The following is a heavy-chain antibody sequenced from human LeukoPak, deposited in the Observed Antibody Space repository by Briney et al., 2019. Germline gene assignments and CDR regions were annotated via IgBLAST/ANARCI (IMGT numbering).Heavy chain of an antibody. V-gene: IGHV3-11*01. CDR1: GFTFSDYY. CDR3: AKRDGSRRYYFDY. J-gene: IGHJ4*02. CDR2: ISSSGSTI. Sequence: GGSLRLSCAASGFTFSDYYMSWIRQAPGKGLEWVSYISSSGSTIYYADSVKGRFTISRDNAKNSPYLQMNSLRAEDTAVYYCAKRDGSRRYYFDYWGQGTLVTVSS.